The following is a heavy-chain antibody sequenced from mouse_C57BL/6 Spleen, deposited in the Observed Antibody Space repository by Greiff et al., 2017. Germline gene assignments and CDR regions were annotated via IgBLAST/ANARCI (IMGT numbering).Heavy chain of an antibody. V-gene: IGHV1-74*01. D-gene: IGHD1-1*01. CDR3: APLYGSEGYGYFDV. CDR1: GYTFTSYW. J-gene: IGHJ1*03. CDR2: IHPSDSDT. Sequence: VKLQQPGAELVKPGASVKVSCKASGYTFTSYWMHWVKQRPGQGLEWIGRIHPSDSDTNYNQKFKGKATLTVDKSSSTAYMQLSSLTSEDSAVYYCAPLYGSEGYGYFDVWGTGTTVTVSS.